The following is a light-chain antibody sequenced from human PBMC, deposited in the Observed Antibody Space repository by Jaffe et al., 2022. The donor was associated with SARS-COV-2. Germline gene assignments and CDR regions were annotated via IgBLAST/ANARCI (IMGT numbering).Light chain of an antibody. CDR3: QVWGVSGDRVV. CDR1: NVGTKR. V-gene: IGLV3-21*04. J-gene: IGLJ2*01. CDR2: SDS. Sequence: YVLAQPPSVSVAPGKTARITCGGYNVGTKRVHWYQHQPGQAPVLVIYSDSERPSGIPERFSGSNSGDQATLTISRVEAGDEADYFCQVWGVSGDRVVFGGGTKLTVL.